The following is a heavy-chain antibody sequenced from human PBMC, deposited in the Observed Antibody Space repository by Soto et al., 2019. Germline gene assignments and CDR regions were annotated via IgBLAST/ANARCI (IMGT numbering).Heavy chain of an antibody. J-gene: IGHJ4*02. V-gene: IGHV4-31*03. D-gene: IGHD1-26*01. CDR1: GGSISSGGYY. Sequence: SETLSLTCTVSGGSISSGGYYWSWLRQQPGKGLECIGNIYYSESTYYNPSLKSRVTISVDTSKNHFSLKLSSVTAADTAVYYCARAELVGATDYWGQGTLVTVSS. CDR3: ARAELVGATDY. CDR2: IYYSEST.